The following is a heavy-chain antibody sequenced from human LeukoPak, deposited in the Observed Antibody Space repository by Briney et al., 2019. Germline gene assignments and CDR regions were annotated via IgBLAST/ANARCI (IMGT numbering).Heavy chain of an antibody. CDR3: ARRRIVATIDY. D-gene: IGHD5-12*01. V-gene: IGHV4-39*01. Sequence: SETLSLTCGVSGGSISSSGYYWAWIRQPPGTGLVWIGSISYTGATYYNPSLKSRLTISADRSKNQFSLKLTSVTAADTAVYYCARRRIVATIDYWGQGTLVTVSS. CDR1: GGSISSSGYY. CDR2: ISYTGAT. J-gene: IGHJ4*02.